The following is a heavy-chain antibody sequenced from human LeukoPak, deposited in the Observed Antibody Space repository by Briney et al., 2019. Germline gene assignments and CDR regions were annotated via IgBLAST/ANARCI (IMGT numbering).Heavy chain of an antibody. CDR2: INPSGGST. D-gene: IGHD3-22*01. J-gene: IGHJ3*02. V-gene: IGHV1-46*01. Sequence: ASVKVSCKASGYTFTSYYMHWVRQAPGQGLEWMGIINPSGGSTSYAQRFQGRVTMTRDTSTSTVYMELSSLRSEDTAVYYCAREVHDSSGYDAFDIWGQGTMVTVSS. CDR3: AREVHDSSGYDAFDI. CDR1: GYTFTSYY.